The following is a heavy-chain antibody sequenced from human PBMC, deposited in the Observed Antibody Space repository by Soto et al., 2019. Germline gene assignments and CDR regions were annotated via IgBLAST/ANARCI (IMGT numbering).Heavy chain of an antibody. CDR1: GFSLTTDGVG. CDR3: AHSRNLITEDAQVGDFDY. J-gene: IGHJ4*02. Sequence: QITLKESGPTLVKPTQTLTLTCDFSGFSLTTDGVGVGWVRQPPGGALEWLSLIYWDDDERYSPSLKTRLTITKDPSKNQVDLIMTNMAHVDTATYYCAHSRNLITEDAQVGDFDYWGQGNLVTVSS. D-gene: IGHD3-10*01. V-gene: IGHV2-5*02. CDR2: IYWDDDE.